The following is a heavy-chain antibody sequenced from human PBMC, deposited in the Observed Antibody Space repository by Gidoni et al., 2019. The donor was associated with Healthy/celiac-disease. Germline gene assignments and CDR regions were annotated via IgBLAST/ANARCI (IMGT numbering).Heavy chain of an antibody. CDR3: ASYSYGHSCFDY. CDR2: IYYSGST. D-gene: IGHD5-18*01. CDR1: GGSISSSSYD. V-gene: IGHV4-39*01. J-gene: IGHJ4*02. Sequence: QLQLQYSGPGLVKPSETLSLTCTVPGGSISSSSYDWGWIRQPPGKGLGWMGSIYYSGSTYSSPSLKSRVTISVDTFKNQFSLKLSSVTAADTAVYYCASYSYGHSCFDYWGQGTLVTVSS.